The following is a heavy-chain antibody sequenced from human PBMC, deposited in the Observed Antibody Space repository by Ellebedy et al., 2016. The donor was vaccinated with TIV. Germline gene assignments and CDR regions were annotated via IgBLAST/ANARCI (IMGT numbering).Heavy chain of an antibody. D-gene: IGHD3-10*01. J-gene: IGHJ6*02. CDR3: ARVSFDTSGSYYNDYYYYHGMDV. Sequence: MPSETLSLTCSVSGGSIISYYWSWIRQPPGKGLEWIGYIYYSGSTNYNPSLKSRVTISVDTSKNQFSLKLSSVTAADTAVYYCARVSFDTSGSYYNDYYYYHGMDVWGQGTTVTVSS. V-gene: IGHV4-59*01. CDR1: GGSIISYY. CDR2: IYYSGST.